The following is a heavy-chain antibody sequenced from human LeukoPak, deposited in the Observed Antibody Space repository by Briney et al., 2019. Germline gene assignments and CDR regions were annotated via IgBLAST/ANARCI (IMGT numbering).Heavy chain of an antibody. D-gene: IGHD5-12*01. CDR2: ISSSSSYI. CDR3: ARDETVATPFDY. CDR1: GFTFSSYS. J-gene: IGHJ4*02. V-gene: IGHV3-21*01. Sequence: GGSLRLSCAASGFTFSSYSMNWVRQAPGKGLEWVSSISSSSSYIYYADSVKGRFTISRDNAKNSLYLQMNSLRAEDTAVCYCARDETVATPFDYWGQGTLVTVSS.